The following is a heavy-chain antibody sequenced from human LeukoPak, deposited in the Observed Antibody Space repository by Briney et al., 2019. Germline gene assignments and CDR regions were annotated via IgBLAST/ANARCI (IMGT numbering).Heavy chain of an antibody. Sequence: ASVKVSCKASGYTFTGYYIHWVRQAPGQGLEWMGWINPNSGGTKFAQKFQGRVTMTRDTSISTAYMELGRLRPDDTAVYYCATRGKQLYLDKHAFATWGQGTMVTVSS. CDR2: INPNSGGT. J-gene: IGHJ3*02. V-gene: IGHV1-2*02. D-gene: IGHD3-9*01. CDR1: GYTFTGYY. CDR3: ATRGKQLYLDKHAFAT.